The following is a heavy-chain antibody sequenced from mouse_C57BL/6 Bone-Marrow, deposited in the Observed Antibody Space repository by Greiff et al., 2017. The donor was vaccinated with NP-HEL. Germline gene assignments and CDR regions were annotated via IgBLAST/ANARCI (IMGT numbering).Heavy chain of an antibody. CDR1: GYSFTCYY. Sequence: VQLQQSGPELVKPGASVKISCKASGYSFTCYYIHWVKQRPGQGLEWIGWFYPGSGNTKYNEKFKGKATLTADTSSSTAYMQLSSLASEDSAVYYCARQAYYYGSSVAYWGQGTLVTVSA. J-gene: IGHJ3*01. CDR3: ARQAYYYGSSVAY. V-gene: IGHV1-66*01. CDR2: FYPGSGNT. D-gene: IGHD1-1*01.